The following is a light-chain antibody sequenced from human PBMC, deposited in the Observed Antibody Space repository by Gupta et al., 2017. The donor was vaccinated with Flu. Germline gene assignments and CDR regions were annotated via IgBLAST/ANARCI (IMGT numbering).Light chain of an antibody. Sequence: VLTQSPSASASLGASVKVTCTLSSGHSSYSIAWHQQQPEKGPRFLMKLNSDGRHTRGDGIPDRFSGSSSGTERYLIISSLQSEDEADYYCQAWSTGIQVFGGGTKLTVL. V-gene: IGLV4-69*01. CDR3: QAWSTGIQV. J-gene: IGLJ3*02. CDR1: SGHSSYS. CDR2: LNSDGRH.